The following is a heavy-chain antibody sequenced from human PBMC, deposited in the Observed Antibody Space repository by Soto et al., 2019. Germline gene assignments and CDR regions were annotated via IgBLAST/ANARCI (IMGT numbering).Heavy chain of an antibody. Sequence: PSETLSLTCDVSGVSITSHYWNWIRQSPGMGLEWIGSTYFRGSASYNPSLKSRVTISLDTSKDRLSLTLSAVTAADSAVYYCARDLRSRGWFDPWGPGILVTVSS. CDR2: TYFRGSA. CDR1: GVSITSHY. J-gene: IGHJ5*02. CDR3: ARDLRSRGWFDP. V-gene: IGHV4-59*11.